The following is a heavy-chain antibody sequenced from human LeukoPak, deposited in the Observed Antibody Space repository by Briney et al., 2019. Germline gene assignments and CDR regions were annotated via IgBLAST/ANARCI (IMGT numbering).Heavy chain of an antibody. Sequence: GGPLRLSCAACGFTFSNYALHWVRQAPEKGLEWVAVISYDGSNKYYADSVKGRFTISRDNSKNTLYLQMNSLRAEDTAVYYCARDRDSSGYYFDYWGQETLVTVSS. CDR1: GFTFSNYA. CDR2: ISYDGSNK. CDR3: ARDRDSSGYYFDY. D-gene: IGHD6-25*01. V-gene: IGHV3-30-3*01. J-gene: IGHJ4*02.